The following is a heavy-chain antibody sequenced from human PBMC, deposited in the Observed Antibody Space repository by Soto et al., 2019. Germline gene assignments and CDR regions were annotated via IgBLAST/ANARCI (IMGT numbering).Heavy chain of an antibody. Sequence: QVQLQESGPGLVKPSETLSLTCTVSGGSISSYYWSWIRQPPGKGLEWIGYIYYSGSTNYNPSLKSRVTISVDTSKNQFSLKLSSVTAADTAVYYCARGTSEAYGMDVWGQGTTVTVSS. V-gene: IGHV4-59*01. CDR3: ARGTSEAYGMDV. D-gene: IGHD2-2*01. CDR1: GGSISSYY. J-gene: IGHJ6*02. CDR2: IYYSGST.